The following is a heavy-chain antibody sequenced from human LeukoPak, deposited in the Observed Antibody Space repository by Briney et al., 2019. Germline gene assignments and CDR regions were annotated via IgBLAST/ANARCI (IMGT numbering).Heavy chain of an antibody. CDR3: MTHMGVVRRTDY. J-gene: IGHJ4*02. Sequence: GGSLRLSCSTSGFNFSNHAMHWVRQVPGKGLEYVSHISTDGDRTSYPDSVKARFTISRDNSKNILYLQMRSLKAEDTALYYCMTHMGVVRRTDYWGQGTLVTVSS. CDR1: GFNFSNHA. CDR2: ISTDGDRT. D-gene: IGHD2-15*01. V-gene: IGHV3-64D*09.